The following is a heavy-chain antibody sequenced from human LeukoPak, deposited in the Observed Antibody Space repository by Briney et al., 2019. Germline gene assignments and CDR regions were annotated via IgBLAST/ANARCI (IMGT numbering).Heavy chain of an antibody. CDR2: TYYRSKWFN. D-gene: IGHD6-13*01. V-gene: IGHV6-1*01. J-gene: IGHJ4*02. Sequence: SQTLSLTCAISGDSISSNSAAWNWIRQSPSRGLEWLGRTYYRSKWFNDYAVSVKSRITINPDTSKNQFSLQLNSLTPEDTAVYYCARDSISSWEPVFDYWGQGTLVTVSS. CDR1: GDSISSNSAA. CDR3: ARDSISSWEPVFDY.